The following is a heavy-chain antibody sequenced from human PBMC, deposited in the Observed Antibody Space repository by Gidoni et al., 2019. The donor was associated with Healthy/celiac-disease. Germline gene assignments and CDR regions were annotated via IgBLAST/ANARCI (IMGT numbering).Heavy chain of an antibody. V-gene: IGHV3-48*03. Sequence: EVQLVESGGGLVQPGGSLRLSCAASGFTFSSYEMNWVRQAPGKGLGWVSYISSSGSTIYYADSVKGRFTISRDNAKNSLYLQMNSLRAEDTAVYYCARGPSFVPAAILDCWGQGTLVTVSS. CDR1: GFTFSSYE. CDR2: ISSSGSTI. D-gene: IGHD2-2*01. CDR3: ARGPSFVPAAILDC. J-gene: IGHJ4*02.